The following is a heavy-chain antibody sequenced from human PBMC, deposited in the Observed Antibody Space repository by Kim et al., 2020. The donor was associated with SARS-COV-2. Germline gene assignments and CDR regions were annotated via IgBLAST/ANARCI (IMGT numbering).Heavy chain of an antibody. CDR1: GFTFSNAW. D-gene: IGHD3-10*01. CDR2: IKSNTDGGTT. CDR3: TTVMRLVRGAIGRWYYFDY. Sequence: GGSLRLSCAASGFTFSNAWMSWVRQAPGKGLEWVGRIKSNTDGGTTDYAAPVKGRFTISRDDSKNTLYLQMNSLKTEDTAVYYCTTVMRLVRGAIGRWYYFDYWGQGTLVTVSS. J-gene: IGHJ4*02. V-gene: IGHV3-15*01.